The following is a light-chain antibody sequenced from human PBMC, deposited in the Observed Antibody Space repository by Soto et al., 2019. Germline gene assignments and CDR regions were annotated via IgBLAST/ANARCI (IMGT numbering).Light chain of an antibody. J-gene: IGKJ1*01. CDR2: GAS. CDR3: QQYDKWPRT. Sequence: EIVMTQSPGTLSVSPGERVTLSCRASQSLTSNLAWYQHRPGQSPRLLIYGASARATGIPARFSGGGSGAEYTLTISSLQSEDFAVYYCQQYDKWPRTFGQGTKVDIK. V-gene: IGKV3-15*01. CDR1: QSLTSN.